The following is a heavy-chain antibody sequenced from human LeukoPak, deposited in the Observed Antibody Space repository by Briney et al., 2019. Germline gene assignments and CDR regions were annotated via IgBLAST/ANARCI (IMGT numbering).Heavy chain of an antibody. Sequence: GGSLRLSCTASGFTSGDYAMSWVRQAPGKGLEWLGFIRSKAYGGTTEYAASVKGRFTISRDDSKSIAYLQMNSLKTEDTAVYYCTRGEYCSGGSCEGGSYSMDVWGKGTTVTVSS. CDR2: IRSKAYGGTT. CDR1: GFTSGDYA. CDR3: TRGEYCSGGSCEGGSYSMDV. V-gene: IGHV3-49*04. J-gene: IGHJ6*04. D-gene: IGHD2-15*01.